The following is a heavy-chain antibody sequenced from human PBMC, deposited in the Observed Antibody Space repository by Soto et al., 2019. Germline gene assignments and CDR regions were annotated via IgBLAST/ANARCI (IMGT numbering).Heavy chain of an antibody. Sequence: VGSLRLSCAVSGFTFANHWMHWVRQAPGKGLEWVSRMNSDGSTTDYADSVKGRFTVSRGNAKNTLYLQMNSLRAEDTAVYYCATAEVDYWGPGTLVTVSS. J-gene: IGHJ4*02. CDR1: GFTFANHW. CDR3: ATAEVDY. CDR2: MNSDGSTT. V-gene: IGHV3-74*01.